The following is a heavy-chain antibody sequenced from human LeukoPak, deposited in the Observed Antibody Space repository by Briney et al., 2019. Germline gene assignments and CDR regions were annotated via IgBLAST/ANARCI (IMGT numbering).Heavy chain of an antibody. CDR2: FNPKGGDK. CDR3: ARAQLLTAPAGTFADN. J-gene: IGHJ4*02. D-gene: IGHD6-13*01. V-gene: IGHV1-2*02. Sequence: GASVKVSCKASGYMFTDYFMHWVRQAPGQGPEWMGWFNPKGGDKKYAQQFQGRVTMTRDTSTNTAYMEMSGLTSDDTAVYYCARAQLLTAPAGTFADNWGQGTLVTVSS. CDR1: GYMFTDYF.